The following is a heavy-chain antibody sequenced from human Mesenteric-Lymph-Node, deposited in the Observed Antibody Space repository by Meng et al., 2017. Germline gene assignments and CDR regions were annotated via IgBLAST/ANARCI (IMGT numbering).Heavy chain of an antibody. CDR3: ARVDSSGYFLDY. CDR2: IYYSGST. CDR1: GGSISSGGHS. V-gene: IGHV4-31*03. J-gene: IGHJ4*01. Sequence: QVQLQESGPGLVKPSQTLSLPCTVSGGSISSGGHSWSWIRQHPGKGLEWIAYIYYSGSTYYNPSLKSRVILSVDTSKNQFSLKLSSVTAADTAVYYCARVDSSGYFLDYWVQGTLVTVSS. D-gene: IGHD3-22*01.